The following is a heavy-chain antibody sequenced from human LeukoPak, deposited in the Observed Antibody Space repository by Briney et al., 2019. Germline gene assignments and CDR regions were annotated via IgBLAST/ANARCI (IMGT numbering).Heavy chain of an antibody. V-gene: IGHV1-69*04. CDR3: ARSKRDSSGYSFDY. CDR1: GGTFSSYA. CDR2: IIPILGIA. D-gene: IGHD3-22*01. J-gene: IGHJ4*02. Sequence: ASVKVSCKASGGTFSSYAIIWVRQAPGQGLEWMGRIIPILGIANYAQKFQGRVTITADKSTSTAYMELSSLRSEDTAVYYCARSKRDSSGYSFDYWGQGTLVTVSS.